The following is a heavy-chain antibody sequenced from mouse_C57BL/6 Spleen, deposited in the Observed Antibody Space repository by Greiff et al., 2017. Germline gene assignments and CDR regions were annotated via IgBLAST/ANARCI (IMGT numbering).Heavy chain of an antibody. Sequence: VQLQPSGAELVRPGASVKLSCTASGFNIKDDYMHWVKQRPEQGLEWIGWIDPENGDTEYASKFQGKGTITADKASNTAYLQLSSLTSEDTAVYYCTPWLLRGGAIAYWGQGTPVTVSS. CDR2: IDPENGDT. D-gene: IGHD2-3*01. CDR3: TPWLLRGGAIAY. J-gene: IGHJ4*01. V-gene: IGHV14-4*01. CDR1: GFNIKDDY.